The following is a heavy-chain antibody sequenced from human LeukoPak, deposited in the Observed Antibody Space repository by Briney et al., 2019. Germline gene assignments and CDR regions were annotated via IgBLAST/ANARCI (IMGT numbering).Heavy chain of an antibody. CDR3: ARGPRGIAALDY. Sequence: PSETLSLTCTVSGGSISSYYWSWIRQPPGKGLEWIGYIYYSGSTNYNPPLKSRVTISVDTSKNQFSLKLSSVTAADTAVYYCARGPRGIAALDYWGQGTLVTVSS. CDR1: GGSISSYY. J-gene: IGHJ4*02. CDR2: IYYSGST. D-gene: IGHD6-25*01. V-gene: IGHV4-59*01.